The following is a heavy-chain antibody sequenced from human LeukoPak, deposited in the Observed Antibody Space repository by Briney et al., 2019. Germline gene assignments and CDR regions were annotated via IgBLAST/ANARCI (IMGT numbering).Heavy chain of an antibody. CDR1: GGSITSYY. V-gene: IGHV4-59*01. CDR2: MYYSGRT. CDR3: ARALATMFFDY. D-gene: IGHD5-12*01. J-gene: IGHJ4*02. Sequence: PSESLSLTCTVSGGSITSYYWSWIRQPPGKGLEWIAYMYYSGRTNYNPSLKSRVTISVDTSKNQFSLKFNSVTAADTAVYYCARALATMFFDYWGQGTLVTVSS.